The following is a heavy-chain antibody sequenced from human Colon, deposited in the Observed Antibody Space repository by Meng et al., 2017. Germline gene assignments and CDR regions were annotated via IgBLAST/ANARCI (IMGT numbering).Heavy chain of an antibody. Sequence: QVQLQESGPGLVKPSQTLSLACTVSGGSISSGVYYWSWIRQHPGKGLEWIGYIYYSGSTYYNPSLKSRVTISVDTSKNQFSLKLSSVTAADTAVYYCARGGELLYDHGWFDPWGQGTLVTVSS. J-gene: IGHJ5*02. D-gene: IGHD1-26*01. CDR2: IYYSGST. CDR3: ARGGELLYDHGWFDP. V-gene: IGHV4-31*03. CDR1: GGSISSGVYY.